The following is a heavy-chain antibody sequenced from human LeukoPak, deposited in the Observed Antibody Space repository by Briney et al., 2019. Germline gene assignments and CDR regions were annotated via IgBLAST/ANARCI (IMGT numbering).Heavy chain of an antibody. CDR1: GYTFTDYY. V-gene: IGHV1-2*06. CDR3: ARDPSLDSSWYRRLDY. Sequence: ASVTVSCKASGYTFTDYYIHWVRQAPGQGLEYMGRINPNSGGTNYAQKLQGRVTMTRDTSISTAYMEVSSLRSDDTAVYYCARDPSLDSSWYRRLDYWGQGTLVTASS. J-gene: IGHJ4*02. CDR2: INPNSGGT. D-gene: IGHD6-13*01.